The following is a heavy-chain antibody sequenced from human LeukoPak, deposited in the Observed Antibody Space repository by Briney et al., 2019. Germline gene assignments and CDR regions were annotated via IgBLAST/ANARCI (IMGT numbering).Heavy chain of an antibody. CDR1: GYTFTGYY. CDR3: ARDLSYYYDSSGPVLDY. V-gene: IGHV1-2*02. Sequence: ASVKVSCKASGYTFTGYYMHWVRQAPGQGLEWMGWINPNSGGTNYAQKFQGRVTMTRDTSISTAYMELSRLRSDDTAVYYCARDLSYYYDSSGPVLDYWGQGTLVTVSS. CDR2: INPNSGGT. D-gene: IGHD3-22*01. J-gene: IGHJ4*02.